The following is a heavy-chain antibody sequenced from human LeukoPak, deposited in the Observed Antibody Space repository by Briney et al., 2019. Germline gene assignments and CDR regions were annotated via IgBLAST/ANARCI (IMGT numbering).Heavy chain of an antibody. CDR3: ARDYAPNIALPQNNWFDP. Sequence: ASVKVSCKASGYIFTGYYIHWVRQALGQGLEWMGWVNPDSGGTNYAQKFQGRATLTRDTFISTAYMELSRLTSDDTAVYYCARDYAPNIALPQNNWFDPWGQGTLVTVSS. J-gene: IGHJ5*02. CDR2: VNPDSGGT. CDR1: GYIFTGYY. D-gene: IGHD5-12*01. V-gene: IGHV1-2*02.